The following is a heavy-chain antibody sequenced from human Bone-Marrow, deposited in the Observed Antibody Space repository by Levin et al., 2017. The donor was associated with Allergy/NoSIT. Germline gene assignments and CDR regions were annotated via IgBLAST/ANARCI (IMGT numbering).Heavy chain of an antibody. V-gene: IGHV3-21*04. D-gene: IGHD2-8*02. J-gene: IGHJ3*02. CDR1: GFTFSIYS. CDR2: ISSSGSDM. Sequence: GASVKVSCTVSGFTFSIYSINWVRQAPGKGLEWVSSISSSGSDMYYVDSVRGRFTISRDNAKNSLTLQMNSLRAEDTAVYYCASGIIGDVRVAHKEAFDIWGQGTMVSVSS. CDR3: ASGIIGDVRVAHKEAFDI.